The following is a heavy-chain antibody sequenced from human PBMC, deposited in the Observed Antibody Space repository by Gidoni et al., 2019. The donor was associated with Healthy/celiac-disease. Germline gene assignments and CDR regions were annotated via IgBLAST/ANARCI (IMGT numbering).Heavy chain of an antibody. J-gene: IGHJ5*02. CDR3: AREGYFNWFDP. V-gene: IGHV1-69*01. CDR2: IIPIFGTA. CDR1: FSRCA. D-gene: IGHD6-13*01. Sequence: FSRCAIGWVRQAPGQGLEWMGGIIPIFGTANYAQKFQGRVTITADESTSTAYMELSSLRSEDTAVYYCAREGYFNWFDPWGQGTLVTVSS.